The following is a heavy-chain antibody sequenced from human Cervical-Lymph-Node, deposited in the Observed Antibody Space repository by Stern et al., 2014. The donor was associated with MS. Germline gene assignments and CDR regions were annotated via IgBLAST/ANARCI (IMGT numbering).Heavy chain of an antibody. CDR2: VWHDGSIK. CDR1: GFTFSDYG. D-gene: IGHD2-2*01. J-gene: IGHJ4*02. Sequence: VQLVESGGGVVQPGRSLRLSCAASGFTFSDYGMHWVRQAPGKGLEWVAIVWHDGSIKYYPDSVKGRFTISRDNSKNTLYLQLNSLRAEDTAVFYCARGLYYLDSWGRGTLVTVSS. V-gene: IGHV3-33*01. CDR3: ARGLYYLDS.